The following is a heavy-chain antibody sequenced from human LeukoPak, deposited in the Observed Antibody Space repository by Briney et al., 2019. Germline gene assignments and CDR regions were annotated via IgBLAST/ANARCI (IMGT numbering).Heavy chain of an antibody. Sequence: GGSLRLSCAASGFTFSSYSMNWVRQAPGKGLEWVSSISSSSYIYYADSVKGRFTISRDNAKNSLYLQMNSLRAEDTAVYYCAKRLGLTYYYDSSGSHPGFDYWGQGTLVTVSS. CDR1: GFTFSSYS. D-gene: IGHD3-22*01. V-gene: IGHV3-21*04. CDR3: AKRLGLTYYYDSSGSHPGFDY. CDR2: ISSSSYI. J-gene: IGHJ4*02.